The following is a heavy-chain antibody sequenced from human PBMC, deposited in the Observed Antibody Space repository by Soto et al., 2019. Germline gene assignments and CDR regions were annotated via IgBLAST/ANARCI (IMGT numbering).Heavy chain of an antibody. Sequence: EVQLVESGGGLVQPGGSLRLSCAASGFTFSTYDMYWVRQGAGKGLECVSSIGVAGDTYYAGSVKGRFTISRENAKNSLYLQMNSLTAGDTVVYYCARDRGYCTSTNCEQAFDIWGQGTMVTVSS. V-gene: IGHV3-13*04. CDR1: GFTFSTYD. CDR2: IGVAGDT. J-gene: IGHJ3*02. D-gene: IGHD2-2*01. CDR3: ARDRGYCTSTNCEQAFDI.